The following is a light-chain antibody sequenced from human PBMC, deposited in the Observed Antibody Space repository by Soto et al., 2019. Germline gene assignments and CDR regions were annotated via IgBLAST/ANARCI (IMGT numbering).Light chain of an antibody. J-gene: IGLJ1*01. CDR3: SSYTSSSTSV. V-gene: IGLV2-14*01. CDR1: SSDVGGYNY. CDR2: EVS. Sequence: QSVLTQPASVSGSPGQSITISCTGTSSDVGGYNYVSWYQQHPGKAPKLMIYEVSNRPSGVSHRFSGSKSGNTASLTISGLQAEDEADYYCSSYTSSSTSVFGTGPKATVL.